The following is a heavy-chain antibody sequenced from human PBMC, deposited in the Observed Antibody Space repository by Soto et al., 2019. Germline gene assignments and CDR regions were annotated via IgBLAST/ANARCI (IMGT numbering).Heavy chain of an antibody. J-gene: IGHJ5*02. Sequence: ASVKVSCKASGYTFTSYDINWVRQATGQGLEWMGWMNPNSGNTGYAQKFQGRVTMTRNTSISTAYMELSSLRSEDTAVYYCARGRYYGSGSYYNVYWFDPWGQGTLVTVYS. CDR2: MNPNSGNT. D-gene: IGHD3-10*01. CDR1: GYTFTSYD. V-gene: IGHV1-8*01. CDR3: ARGRYYGSGSYYNVYWFDP.